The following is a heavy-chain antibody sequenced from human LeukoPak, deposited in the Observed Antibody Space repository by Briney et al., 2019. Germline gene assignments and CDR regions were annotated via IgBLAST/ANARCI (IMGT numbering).Heavy chain of an antibody. CDR1: GGSISSSSYY. Sequence: SETLSLTCTVSGGSISSSSYYWGWIRQPPGKGLEWIGSIYYSGSTYYNPSLKSRVTISVDTSKNQFSLRLSSVTAADTAVYYCARQYYDILTGYSEYFQHWGQGTLVTVSS. V-gene: IGHV4-39*01. D-gene: IGHD3-9*01. J-gene: IGHJ1*01. CDR2: IYYSGST. CDR3: ARQYYDILTGYSEYFQH.